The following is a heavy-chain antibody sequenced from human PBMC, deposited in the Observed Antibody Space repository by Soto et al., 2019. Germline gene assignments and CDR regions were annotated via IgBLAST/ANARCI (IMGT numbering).Heavy chain of an antibody. CDR2: IYYSGST. D-gene: IGHD6-13*01. V-gene: IGHV4-59*01. CDR1: DGSISSYY. Sequence: PSETLSLTCTVSDGSISSYYWSWIRQPPGKGLEWIGYIYYSGSTNYNPSLKSRVTISVDTSKNQFSLKLSSVNAADTAVYYCARETAAAGEDYWGQGTLVTVSS. J-gene: IGHJ4*02. CDR3: ARETAAAGEDY.